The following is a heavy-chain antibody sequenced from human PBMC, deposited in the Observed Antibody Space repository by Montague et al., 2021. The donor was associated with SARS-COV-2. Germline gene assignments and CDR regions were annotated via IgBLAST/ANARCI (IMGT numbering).Heavy chain of an antibody. J-gene: IGHJ4*02. CDR2: IYYTGCT. CDR1: GASTNSNSNY. Sequence: SETLSLTCAVSGASTNSNSNYWGWIRQPPGKGLEWIGSIYYTGCTCYTPSLKSRVTISVDTSKNQFSLKLTSVTAADTAVYYCARIVGDSSSGSCYVVRWGQGTVVTVSS. D-gene: IGHD2-2*01. V-gene: IGHV4-39*01. CDR3: ARIVGDSSSGSCYVVR.